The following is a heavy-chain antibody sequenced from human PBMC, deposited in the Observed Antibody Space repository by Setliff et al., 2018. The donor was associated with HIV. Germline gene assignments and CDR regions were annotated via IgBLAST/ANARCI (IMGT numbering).Heavy chain of an antibody. CDR2: IGAYNGNT. CDR3: AREGCSSTSCYLLWKSFDY. CDR1: GYSLTSYG. D-gene: IGHD2-2*01. V-gene: IGHV1-18*01. Sequence: ASVKVSCKASGYSLTSYGISWVRQAPGQGLEWMGWIGAYNGNTNYAQKLQGRVTMTTDTSTSTAYMELSSLRSEDTAVYYCAREGCSSTSCYLLWKSFDYWGQGTLVTVSS. J-gene: IGHJ4*02.